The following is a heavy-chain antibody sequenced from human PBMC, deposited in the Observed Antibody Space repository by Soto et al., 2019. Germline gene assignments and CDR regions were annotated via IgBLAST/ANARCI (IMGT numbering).Heavy chain of an antibody. Sequence: GGSLRLSCAASGFTFSSYEMNWVRQAPGKGLEWVSYISSSGSTIYYADSVKGRFTISRDNAKNSLYLQMNSLRAEDTAVYYCAALAYCGGDCYWGDAFDIWGQGTMVTVSS. J-gene: IGHJ3*02. CDR2: ISSSGSTI. CDR3: AALAYCGGDCYWGDAFDI. CDR1: GFTFSSYE. D-gene: IGHD2-21*02. V-gene: IGHV3-48*03.